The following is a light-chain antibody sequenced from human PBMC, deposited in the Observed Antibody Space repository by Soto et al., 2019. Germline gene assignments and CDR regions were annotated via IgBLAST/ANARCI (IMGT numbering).Light chain of an antibody. Sequence: EIVLTQSPGTLSLSPGERATLSCRACQSVSSYLAWYQQKPGQAPRLLIYGASSRATGIPDRFSASGSGTDFTLTISRLEPEDFAVYYCQQYGSSSRTFGQGTKVEIK. CDR2: GAS. CDR1: QSVSSY. J-gene: IGKJ1*01. V-gene: IGKV3-20*01. CDR3: QQYGSSSRT.